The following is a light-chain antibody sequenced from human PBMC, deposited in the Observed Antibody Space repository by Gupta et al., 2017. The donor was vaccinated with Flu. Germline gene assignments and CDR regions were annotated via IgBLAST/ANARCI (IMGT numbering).Light chain of an antibody. CDR2: KAS. V-gene: IGKV1-5*03. CDR1: QSISSW. Sequence: DIQMTQSPSTLSASVGDRVTITCLASQSISSWLAWYQQKPGKAPKLLIYKASSLESGVPSRFSGSGSGTEFTLTISRLQPDDFATYYCQHYTSSSQTFGQGTKLEIK. CDR3: QHYTSSSQT. J-gene: IGKJ1*01.